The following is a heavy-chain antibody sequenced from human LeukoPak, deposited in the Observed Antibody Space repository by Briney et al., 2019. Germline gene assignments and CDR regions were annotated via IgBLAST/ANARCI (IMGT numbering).Heavy chain of an antibody. Sequence: PGGSVRLSCAASGFTFNTYSMNWVRQAPGKGLEWVSSISDNSNYIYYSDSVEGRFTISRDNAKNSLYLQMNSLRVEDTAVYYCANHFACGSTSCPPFDSWGQGTLVTVSS. V-gene: IGHV3-21*01. CDR2: ISDNSNYI. CDR1: GFTFNTYS. D-gene: IGHD2-2*01. J-gene: IGHJ4*02. CDR3: ANHFACGSTSCPPFDS.